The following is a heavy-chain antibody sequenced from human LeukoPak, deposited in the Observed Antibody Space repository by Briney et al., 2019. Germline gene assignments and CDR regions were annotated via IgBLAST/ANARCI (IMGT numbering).Heavy chain of an antibody. V-gene: IGHV4-4*07. CDR2: IYASGNT. CDR3: ARHSEGGVGATCFDY. Sequence: SETLSLTCTVSGGSISSYYWSWVRQPAGKGLEWIGRIYASGNTNYNPSLKGRVTMTVDTSKNQFSLNLSSVTAADTAVYYCARHSEGGVGATCFDYWGQGTLVTVSS. J-gene: IGHJ4*02. D-gene: IGHD1-26*01. CDR1: GGSISSYY.